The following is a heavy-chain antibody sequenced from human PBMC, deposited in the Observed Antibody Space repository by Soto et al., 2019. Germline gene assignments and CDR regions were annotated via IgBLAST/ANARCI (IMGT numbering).Heavy chain of an antibody. J-gene: IGHJ4*02. CDR2: INHSGST. CDR1: GGSFSGYY. Sequence: SETLSLTCAVYGGSFSGYYWSWIRQPPGKGLEWIGEINHSGSTNYNPSLKSRVTISVDTSKNQFSLKLSSVTAADTAVYYCARVGYCSSTSCYLGYFDYWGQGTLVTVSS. V-gene: IGHV4-34*01. D-gene: IGHD2-2*01. CDR3: ARVGYCSSTSCYLGYFDY.